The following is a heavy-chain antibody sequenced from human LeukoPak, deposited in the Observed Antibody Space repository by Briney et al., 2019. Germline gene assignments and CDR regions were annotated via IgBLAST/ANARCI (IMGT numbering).Heavy chain of an antibody. CDR3: ARWGGYSYSY. CDR2: IRYDGSNK. CDR1: GFTFSSYG. J-gene: IGHJ4*02. Sequence: GGSLRLSCAASGFTFSSYGMHWVRQAPGKGLEWVAFIRYDGSNKYYADSVKGRFTISRDNSKKTLYLQMKSLRAEDTAVYYCARWGGYSYSYWGQGTLVTVSS. D-gene: IGHD3-16*01. V-gene: IGHV3-30*02.